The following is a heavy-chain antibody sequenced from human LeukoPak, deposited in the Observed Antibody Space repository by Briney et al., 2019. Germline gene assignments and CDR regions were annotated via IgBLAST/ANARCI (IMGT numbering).Heavy chain of an antibody. Sequence: GSLRLSCAASGFTFSSYEMNWVRQAPGKGLEWVSYISSSASTIYYADSVKGRFTISRDNAKNSLYLQMNSLRAEDTAVYYCAELGITMIGGVWGKGTTVTISS. CDR3: AELGITMIGGV. V-gene: IGHV3-48*03. CDR2: ISSSASTI. D-gene: IGHD3-10*02. J-gene: IGHJ6*04. CDR1: GFTFSSYE.